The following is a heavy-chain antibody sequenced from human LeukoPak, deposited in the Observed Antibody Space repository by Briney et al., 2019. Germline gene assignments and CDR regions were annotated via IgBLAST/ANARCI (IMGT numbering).Heavy chain of an antibody. D-gene: IGHD1-26*01. J-gene: IGHJ3*02. V-gene: IGHV1-18*01. CDR1: GYTFTSYG. CDR2: ISAYNGNT. CDR3: ARGYPHDAFDI. Sequence: ASVKVSCKASGYTFTSYGISWVRQAPGQGLEWMGWISAYNGNTNYAQKLQGRVTITADESTSTAYMELSSLRSEDTAVYYCARGYPHDAFDIWGQGTMVTVSS.